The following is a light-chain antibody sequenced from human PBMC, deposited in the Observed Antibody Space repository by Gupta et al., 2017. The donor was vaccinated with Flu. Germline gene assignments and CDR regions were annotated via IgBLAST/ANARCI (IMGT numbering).Light chain of an antibody. Sequence: DIQMTQSPPSLSAAVGDRVTLTCRASQNIDTYFNWYQQKPGKPPNLLIITTNNRESGVPSRCIGSGSGTDYSLTISGRRPEDCANYYCQQRDSSPWTFGLGTKVEIK. V-gene: IGKV1-39*01. J-gene: IGKJ1*01. CDR1: QNIDTY. CDR3: QQRDSSPWT. CDR2: TTN.